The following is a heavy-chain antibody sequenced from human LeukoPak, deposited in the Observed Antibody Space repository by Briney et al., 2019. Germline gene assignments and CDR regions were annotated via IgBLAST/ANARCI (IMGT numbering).Heavy chain of an antibody. V-gene: IGHV3-30*09. Sequence: SGRSLRLSCAASGFTFLRHSMHWIRQAPGKGLEWVAVISYDGSNKYYAASVKGRFAISRDNSKDTLYLEMHSLRSDDTAVYYCARGLIAEEFFRHWGQGTLVTVSS. D-gene: IGHD6-13*01. CDR3: ARGLIAEEFFRH. CDR1: GFTFLRHS. CDR2: ISYDGSNK. J-gene: IGHJ1*01.